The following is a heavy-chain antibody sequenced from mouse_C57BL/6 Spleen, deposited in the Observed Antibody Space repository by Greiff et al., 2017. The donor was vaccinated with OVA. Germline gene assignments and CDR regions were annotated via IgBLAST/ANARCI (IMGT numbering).Heavy chain of an antibody. CDR1: GFTFSSYA. J-gene: IGHJ4*01. V-gene: IGHV5-4*01. CDR2: LSDGGSYT. CDR3: ARGGFYAMDY. Sequence: EVQLQESGGGLVKPGGSLKLSCAASGFTFSSYALSWVRQTPEKRLEWVATLSDGGSYTYYPDNVKGRFTISRDNAKNNLYLQMSHLKSEDTAMYYCARGGFYAMDYWGQGTSVTVSS.